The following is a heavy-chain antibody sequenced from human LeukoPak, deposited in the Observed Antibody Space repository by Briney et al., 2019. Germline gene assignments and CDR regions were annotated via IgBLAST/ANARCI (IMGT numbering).Heavy chain of an antibody. V-gene: IGHV1-69*06. D-gene: IGHD3-10*01. CDR1: GGTFSNYG. CDR2: IIPIFGTA. Sequence: SVTVSCKASGGTFSNYGISWVRQAPGQGLEWMGGIIPIFGTANYAQKFQGRVTLTADKSTSTAYMELSSLRSEDMAVYYCARAYYYGSGSYQFDYWGQGTLVTVSS. CDR3: ARAYYYGSGSYQFDY. J-gene: IGHJ4*02.